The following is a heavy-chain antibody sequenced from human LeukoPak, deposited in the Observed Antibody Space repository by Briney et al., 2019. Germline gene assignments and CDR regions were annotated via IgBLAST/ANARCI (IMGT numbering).Heavy chain of an antibody. CDR1: GITFSSYA. Sequence: GGSLRLSCAASGITFSSYAMSWVRQAPGKGLEWVSAISGSGGSTYYADSVKGRFTISRDNSKNTLYLQMNSLRAEDTAVYYCAKGDYDYVRGSPDYWGQGTLVTVSS. D-gene: IGHD3-16*01. J-gene: IGHJ4*02. CDR2: ISGSGGST. CDR3: AKGDYDYVRGSPDY. V-gene: IGHV3-23*01.